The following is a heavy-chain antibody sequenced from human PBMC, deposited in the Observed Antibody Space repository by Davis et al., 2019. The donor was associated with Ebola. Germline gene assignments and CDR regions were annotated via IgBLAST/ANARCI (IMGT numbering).Heavy chain of an antibody. Sequence: AASVKVSCKTSGGTFNSFAIGWVRQAPGHVLYCMLWIIPMFRSANYAHKFQGRVTITADESAKTAYMELTSLRSEDTAVYYCARVQTGYYYESSDAPSWFDPWGQGTLVTVSS. V-gene: IGHV1-69*13. D-gene: IGHD3-22*01. CDR2: IIPMFRSA. CDR3: ARVQTGYYYESSDAPSWFDP. J-gene: IGHJ5*02. CDR1: GGTFNSFA.